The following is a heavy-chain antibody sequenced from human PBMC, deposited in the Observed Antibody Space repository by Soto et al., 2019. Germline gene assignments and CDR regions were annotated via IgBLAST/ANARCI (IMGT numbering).Heavy chain of an antibody. CDR1: GYTFTSYG. D-gene: IGHD3-3*01. V-gene: IGHV1-18*01. CDR2: ISAYNGNT. J-gene: IGHJ6*03. CDR3: ARDYDFWSAQTLDYYYYMDV. Sequence: GASVKVSCKASGYTFTSYGISWVRQAPGQGLEWMGWISAYNGNTNYVQKLQGRVTMTTDTSTSTAYMELRSLRSDDTAVYYCARDYDFWSAQTLDYYYYMDVWGKGTTVTVSS.